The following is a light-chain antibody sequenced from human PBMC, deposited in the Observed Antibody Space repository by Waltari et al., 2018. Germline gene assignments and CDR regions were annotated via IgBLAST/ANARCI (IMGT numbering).Light chain of an antibody. CDR1: SGHSSNV. Sequence: QLVLTQSPSASASLGASVKLTCTLSSGHSSNVIAWHQQQPLKGPRYLMKVNSDGSHRKGDDIPYRFSGSSSGAERYLTISSLQSEDEADYYCQTGGHGTWVFGGGTKLTVL. J-gene: IGLJ3*02. V-gene: IGLV4-69*01. CDR2: VNSDGSH. CDR3: QTGGHGTWV.